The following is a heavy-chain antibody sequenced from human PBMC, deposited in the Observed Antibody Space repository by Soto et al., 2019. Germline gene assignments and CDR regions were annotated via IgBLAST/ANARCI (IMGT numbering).Heavy chain of an antibody. J-gene: IGHJ5*02. V-gene: IGHV4-4*02. CDR1: GDSINNSHW. CDR3: AREVNTSPARGPNWFDP. CDR2: TYHSGTT. Sequence: QVQLQASGPGLVQPSGTLSLTCAVSGDSINNSHWWNWVRQTPGKGLEWIGETYHSGTTNYNPSLKTRVTISIDKSKNQFSLKMNSVTAADTAVYYCAREVNTSPARGPNWFDPWGQGTLVTVSS. D-gene: IGHD2-2*01.